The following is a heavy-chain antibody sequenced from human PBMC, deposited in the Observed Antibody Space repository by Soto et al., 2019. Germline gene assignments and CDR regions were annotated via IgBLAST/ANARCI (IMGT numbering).Heavy chain of an antibody. CDR1: GFTFSQYG. D-gene: IGHD1-26*01. J-gene: IGHJ4*02. V-gene: IGHV3-30*03. CDR2: ISYDGSNK. Sequence: GGSLRLSCAASGFTFSQYGIHWVRQAPGKGLEWLAVISYDGSNKHYADSVKGRFTVSRDNSKNTLYLQMNSLRAEDTAVYFCARYSGKYQGPIDYWGQGTLVTVSS. CDR3: ARYSGKYQGPIDY.